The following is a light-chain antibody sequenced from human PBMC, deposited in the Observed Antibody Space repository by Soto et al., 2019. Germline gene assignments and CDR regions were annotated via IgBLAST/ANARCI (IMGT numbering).Light chain of an antibody. CDR1: QSISRY. J-gene: IGKJ5*01. Sequence: EIGLTPSPSSLSLSQGERATLSCSASQSISRYLAWYQQKPGQAPRLLIYDASNRATGVPARFSGSGSGTDFTLTISSLEPEDCAVYYCQQRSNWPLITFGQGARLEIK. CDR2: DAS. CDR3: QQRSNWPLIT. V-gene: IGKV3-11*01.